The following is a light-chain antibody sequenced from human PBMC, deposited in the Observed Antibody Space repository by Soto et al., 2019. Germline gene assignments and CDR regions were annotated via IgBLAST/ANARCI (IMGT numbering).Light chain of an antibody. Sequence: DIQMTQSPSTLSASVGDRVTITCRASQSISNWLAWYQQKPGKAPKLLIYKTSNLESGVPSRFSGSGSGTEFSPTLSSLQPDDFATYYCQQYQGFSLTFGGGTRVEVK. CDR3: QQYQGFSLT. CDR2: KTS. CDR1: QSISNW. V-gene: IGKV1-5*03. J-gene: IGKJ4*01.